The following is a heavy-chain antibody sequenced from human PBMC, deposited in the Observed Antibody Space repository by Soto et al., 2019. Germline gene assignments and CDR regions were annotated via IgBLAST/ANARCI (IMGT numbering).Heavy chain of an antibody. J-gene: IGHJ5*02. D-gene: IGHD3-3*01. CDR1: DGSISNSGYY. CDR2: SYYSGTT. Sequence: SETLSLTCTVSDGSISNSGYYWGWIRQPPEKGLEWIGSSYYSGTTYYNPSLKSRVTISVDTSKSQFSLKLSSVTAADTAVYYCARTQGITTFNWFDPWGQGTLVTVSS. V-gene: IGHV4-39*01. CDR3: ARTQGITTFNWFDP.